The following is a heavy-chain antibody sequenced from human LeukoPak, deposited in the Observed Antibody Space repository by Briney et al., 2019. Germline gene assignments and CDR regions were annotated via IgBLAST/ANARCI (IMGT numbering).Heavy chain of an antibody. J-gene: IGHJ4*02. Sequence: PSETLSLTCAVSGCTISSGYYWGWIRQPPGKGLEWIGSIYHSGSTYYNPSLKSRVTISVDTSKNQFSLKLSSVTASDTDVYYCASIAAAVYRFDYWGQGTLVTVSS. D-gene: IGHD6-13*01. CDR3: ASIAAAVYRFDY. CDR1: GCTISSGYY. V-gene: IGHV4-38-2*01. CDR2: IYHSGST.